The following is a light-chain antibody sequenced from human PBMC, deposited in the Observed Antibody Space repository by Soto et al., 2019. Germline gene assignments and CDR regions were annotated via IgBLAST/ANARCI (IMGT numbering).Light chain of an antibody. CDR2: GTS. V-gene: IGKV3-20*01. Sequence: EVVMTQSPATLSVSPGERATLSCRASESVSRSNLAWYQHKPGQAPRLLIYGTSNRATGIPDRFTGSGSGTDLTLTISSLEPEDFAVYYCEQYGSSPPSITFGQGTRLEIK. J-gene: IGKJ5*01. CDR1: ESVSRSN. CDR3: EQYGSSPPSIT.